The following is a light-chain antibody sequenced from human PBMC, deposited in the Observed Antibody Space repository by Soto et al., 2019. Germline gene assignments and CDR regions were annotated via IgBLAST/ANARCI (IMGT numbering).Light chain of an antibody. CDR2: SAA. CDR3: VQHNTYPWT. J-gene: IGKJ1*01. CDR1: QGIRND. Sequence: DIQMTQSPSSLSASVGDRVTITCRASQGIRNDLAWYHQKPGTAPQRLIYSAASLQSGVLSRFSGSGSGTEFTLTFFILLPEDFATYYCVQHNTYPWTFGQGTKVDIK. V-gene: IGKV1-17*01.